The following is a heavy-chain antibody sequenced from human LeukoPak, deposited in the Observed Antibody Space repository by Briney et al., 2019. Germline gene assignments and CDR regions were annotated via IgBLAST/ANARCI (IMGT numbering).Heavy chain of an antibody. D-gene: IGHD3-3*01. V-gene: IGHV3-11*01. CDR2: ISSSGSTI. CDR3: AGIRFNTYYFDY. CDR1: GFSFSDYY. Sequence: GGSLRLSCAASGFSFSDYYMYWIRQAPGKGLEWVSYISSSGSTIYYADSAKGRFTISRDNAKNSLYLQMNSLRAEDTAVYYCAGIRFNTYYFDYWGQGTLVTVSS. J-gene: IGHJ4*02.